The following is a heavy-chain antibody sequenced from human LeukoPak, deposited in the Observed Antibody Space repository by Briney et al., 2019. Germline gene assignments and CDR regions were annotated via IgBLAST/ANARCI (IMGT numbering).Heavy chain of an antibody. CDR2: ISYDGSNK. Sequence: SGGSLRLSCAASGFTFSSYGMHWVRQAPGKGLEWVAVISYDGSNKYYADSVKGRFTISRDNSKNTLYLQMNSLRAEDTAVYYCARDARGGGSYYDYWGQGTLVTVSS. CDR1: GFTFSSYG. D-gene: IGHD3-10*01. V-gene: IGHV3-30*03. J-gene: IGHJ4*02. CDR3: ARDARGGGSYYDY.